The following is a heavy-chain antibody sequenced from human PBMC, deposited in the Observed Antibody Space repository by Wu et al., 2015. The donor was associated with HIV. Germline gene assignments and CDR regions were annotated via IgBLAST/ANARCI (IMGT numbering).Heavy chain of an antibody. Sequence: QVQLVQSGAEVKKPGSSVKVSCKASGGTFSSYAISWVRQAPGQGLEWMGGIIPIFGTANYAQKSQGRVTITTDESTSTAYMELSSLRSEDTAVYYCAREESRYYGSGSYVYWGQGTLVTVSS. CDR2: IIPIFGTA. D-gene: IGHD3-10*01. V-gene: IGHV1-69*05. CDR3: AREESRYYGSGSYVY. J-gene: IGHJ4*02. CDR1: GGTFSSYA.